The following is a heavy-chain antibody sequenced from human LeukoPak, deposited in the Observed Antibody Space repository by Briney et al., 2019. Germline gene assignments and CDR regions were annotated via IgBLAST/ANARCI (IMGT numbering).Heavy chain of an antibody. D-gene: IGHD6-6*01. J-gene: IGHJ4*02. CDR1: GGSISSYD. CDR3: ARLGYSSSFDY. CDR2: VYYSGNT. Sequence: SETLSLTCTVSGGSISSYDWGWIRQPPGKGLEWIGYVYYSGNTNYNPSLTSRLTISIDTSKNQFSLKLSSVTAADTAVYYCARLGYSSSFDYWGQGSLVTVSS. V-gene: IGHV4-59*08.